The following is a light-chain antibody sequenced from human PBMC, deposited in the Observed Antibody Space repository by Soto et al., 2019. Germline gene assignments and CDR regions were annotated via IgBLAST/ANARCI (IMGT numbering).Light chain of an antibody. Sequence: DIQMTQSPSSLSASIGDRVTITCRASQSIGTSLSWHQQKSGRAPKLLIHAASTLQSGVPSRFSGSGSGTDYTLTSSRLQPEDVAVYYGQQSYSTLYTFGQGTNLEIK. J-gene: IGKJ2*01. CDR1: QSIGTS. CDR3: QQSYSTLYT. V-gene: IGKV1-39*01. CDR2: AAS.